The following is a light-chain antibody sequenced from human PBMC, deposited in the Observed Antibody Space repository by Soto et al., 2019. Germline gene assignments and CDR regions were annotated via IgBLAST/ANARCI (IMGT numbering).Light chain of an antibody. CDR2: DTS. Sequence: EIVLTQSPATLSLSPGERATLSCRASQSVNNYLAWYQQKPGQAPRLLIYDTSNRATGTPARFSGSGSGTDFTLTISTLEPEDFAFYYCQQRSNWPPLFGGGTKVEIK. J-gene: IGKJ4*01. CDR1: QSVNNY. V-gene: IGKV3-11*01. CDR3: QQRSNWPPL.